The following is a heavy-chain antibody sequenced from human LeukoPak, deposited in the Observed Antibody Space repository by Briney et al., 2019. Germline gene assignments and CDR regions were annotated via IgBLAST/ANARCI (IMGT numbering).Heavy chain of an antibody. CDR1: GYTFTSYA. Sequence: GASVKVSCKASGYTFTSYAMHWVRQAPGQRLEWMGWINAGNGNTKYSQKFQGRVTITRDTSASIAYMELSSLRSEDTAVYYCARDRYSSGRGPCDYWGQGTLVTVSS. J-gene: IGHJ4*02. CDR3: ARDRYSSGRGPCDY. CDR2: INAGNGNT. V-gene: IGHV1-3*01. D-gene: IGHD6-19*01.